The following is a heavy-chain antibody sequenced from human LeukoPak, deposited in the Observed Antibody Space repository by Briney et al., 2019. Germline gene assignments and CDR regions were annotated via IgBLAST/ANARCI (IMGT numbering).Heavy chain of an antibody. V-gene: IGHV3-9*01. CDR2: ISWNSGSI. Sequence: GGSLRLSCAASGSTFDDYAMHWVRQAPGKSLEWVSGISWNSGSIGYADSVKGRFTISRDNAKNSLYLQMNSLRAEDTALYYCAKSSSDIVGATPYGMDVWGQGTTVTVSS. J-gene: IGHJ6*02. CDR3: AKSSSDIVGATPYGMDV. CDR1: GSTFDDYA. D-gene: IGHD1-26*01.